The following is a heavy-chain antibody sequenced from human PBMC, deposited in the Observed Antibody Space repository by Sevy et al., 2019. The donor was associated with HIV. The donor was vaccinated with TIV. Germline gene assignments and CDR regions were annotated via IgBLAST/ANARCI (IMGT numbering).Heavy chain of an antibody. CDR3: ARHSRDIVVVVAANYYYYSMDV. CDR1: GGTFSSYA. J-gene: IGHJ6*02. Sequence: ASVKVSCKASGGTFSSYAISWVRQAPGQGLEWMGGIIPIFGTANYAQKFQGRVTITADESTSTAYMELSSLRSEDTAVYYCARHSRDIVVVVAANYYYYSMDVWGQGTTVTVSS. D-gene: IGHD2-15*01. CDR2: IIPIFGTA. V-gene: IGHV1-69*13.